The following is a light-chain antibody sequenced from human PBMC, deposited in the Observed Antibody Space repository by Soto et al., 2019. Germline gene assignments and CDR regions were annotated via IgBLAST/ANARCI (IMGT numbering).Light chain of an antibody. CDR1: SSDIGAYDY. Sequence: QSVLTQPASLSVSPGQSNTISRTRTSSDIGAYDYVSWFQQHPGKAPKLMISEVNNLPSGVSNRFSGSKSGNTAYLTISGLQVEDEAEYFCVSFTTTSSHVFGTGSKVTVL. CDR3: VSFTTTSSHV. J-gene: IGLJ1*01. CDR2: EVN. V-gene: IGLV2-14*01.